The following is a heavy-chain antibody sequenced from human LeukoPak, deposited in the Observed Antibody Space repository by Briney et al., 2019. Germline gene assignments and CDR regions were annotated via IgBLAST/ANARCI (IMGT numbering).Heavy chain of an antibody. CDR1: GFTVSSNY. V-gene: IGHV3-53*01. Sequence: PGGSLRPSCAASGFTVSSNYMSWVRQAPGKGLEWVSVIYSGGSTYYADSVKGRFTISRDNSKNTLYLQMNSLRAEDTAVYYCARFYRTRLDYWGQGTLVTVSS. CDR3: ARFYRTRLDY. CDR2: IYSGGST. D-gene: IGHD3-16*02. J-gene: IGHJ4*02.